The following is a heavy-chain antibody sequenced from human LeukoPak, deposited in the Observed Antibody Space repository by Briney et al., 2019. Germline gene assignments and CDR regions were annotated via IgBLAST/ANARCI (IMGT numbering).Heavy chain of an antibody. CDR2: IYYSGST. CDR1: GGSISSSSYY. J-gene: IGHJ1*01. V-gene: IGHV4-39*07. CDR3: ASEVVTSIEYFQH. Sequence: SETLFLTCTVSGGSISSSSYYWGWIRQPPGKGLEWIGSIYYSGSTYYNPSLKSRVTISVDTSKYQFSLKLRSVTAADTAVYYCASEVVTSIEYFQHWGQGTLVTVSS. D-gene: IGHD2-21*02.